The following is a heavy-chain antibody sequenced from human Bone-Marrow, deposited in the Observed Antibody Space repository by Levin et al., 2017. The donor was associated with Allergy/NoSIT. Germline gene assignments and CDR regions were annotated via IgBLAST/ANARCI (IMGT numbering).Heavy chain of an antibody. D-gene: IGHD2-2*01. Sequence: LSLTCAASGFTVSSTYMNWVRQAPGKGLEWVSVIYSGGSTYYADSVKGRFTVSRDNSKNTLFLQMNSLRAEDTAVYYWARGEGVVPAAGGAFDIWGQGTMVTVSS. CDR2: IYSGGST. CDR3: ARGEGVVPAAGGAFDI. J-gene: IGHJ3*02. V-gene: IGHV3-53*01. CDR1: GFTVSSTY.